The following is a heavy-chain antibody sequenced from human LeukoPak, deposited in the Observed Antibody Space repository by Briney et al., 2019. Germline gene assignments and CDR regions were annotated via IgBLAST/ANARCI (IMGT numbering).Heavy chain of an antibody. CDR1: GFTFSDYY. Sequence: GGSLGLSCAASGFTFSDYYMSWLRQAPGKGLEWVSYISSSGSTIYYADSVKGRFTISRDNAKNSLYLQMNSLRAEDTAVYYCGRDLGYSHGFDYWGQGTLVTVSS. V-gene: IGHV3-11*01. J-gene: IGHJ4*02. CDR3: GRDLGYSHGFDY. D-gene: IGHD5-18*01. CDR2: ISSSGSTI.